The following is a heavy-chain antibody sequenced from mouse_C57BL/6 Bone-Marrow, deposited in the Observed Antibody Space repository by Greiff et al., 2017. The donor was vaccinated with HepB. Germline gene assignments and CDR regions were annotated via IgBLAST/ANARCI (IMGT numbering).Heavy chain of an antibody. CDR3: ARYDYDWFAY. J-gene: IGHJ3*01. V-gene: IGHV2-2*01. CDR1: GFSLTSYG. CDR2: IWSGGST. Sequence: QVQLKESGPGLVQPSQSLSITCTVSGFSLTSYGVHWVRPSPGKGLEWLGVIWSGGSTDYNAAFISRLSISKDNSKSQVFFKMNSLQADDTAIYYCARYDYDWFAYWGQGTLVTVSA. D-gene: IGHD2-4*01.